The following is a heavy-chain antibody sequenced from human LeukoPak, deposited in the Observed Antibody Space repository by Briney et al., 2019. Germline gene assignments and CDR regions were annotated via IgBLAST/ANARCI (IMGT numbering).Heavy chain of an antibody. D-gene: IGHD4-17*01. Sequence: SETLSLTCTVSGGSISSYYWSWIRQPPGKGLEWIGYIYYSGSTNYNPSLTSRVTISVDTSKNQFSLKLSSVTAADTAVYYCARDGGYGDLHWGQGTLVTVSS. CDR1: GGSISSYY. CDR2: IYYSGST. V-gene: IGHV4-59*01. J-gene: IGHJ4*02. CDR3: ARDGGYGDLH.